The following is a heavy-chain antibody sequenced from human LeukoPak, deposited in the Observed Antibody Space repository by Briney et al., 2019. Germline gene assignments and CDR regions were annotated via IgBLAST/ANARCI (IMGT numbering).Heavy chain of an antibody. V-gene: IGHV3-30*02. CDR2: IRYDGSNK. J-gene: IGHJ4*02. D-gene: IGHD3-22*01. Sequence: GGSLRLSCAASGFIFSSFGMHWVRQAPGKGLEWVAFIRYDGSNKYYADSVKGRFTISRDNAKNTLFLQMNSLRAEDTAVYYCAREKTYYYDSSGYPALDYWGQGTLVTVSS. CDR1: GFIFSSFG. CDR3: AREKTYYYDSSGYPALDY.